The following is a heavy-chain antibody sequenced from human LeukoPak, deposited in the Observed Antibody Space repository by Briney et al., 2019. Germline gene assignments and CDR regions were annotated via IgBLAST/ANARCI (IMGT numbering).Heavy chain of an antibody. Sequence: PSETLSLTCAVYGGSFSGYYWSWIRHPPGKGLEWIGQINHSGSTNYNPSLKSRVTISVDTSKNQFSLKLSSVTAADTAVYYCGRGRFYNWNGAHSSFNRWGQGTLVTVSS. V-gene: IGHV4-34*01. CDR3: GRGRFYNWNGAHSSFNR. D-gene: IGHD1-20*01. CDR2: INHSGST. J-gene: IGHJ4*02. CDR1: GGSFSGYY.